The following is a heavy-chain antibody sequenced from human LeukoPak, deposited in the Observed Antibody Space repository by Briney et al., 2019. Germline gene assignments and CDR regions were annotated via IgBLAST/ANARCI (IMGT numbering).Heavy chain of an antibody. CDR3: TRQDYRGSYLFYYYMDV. D-gene: IGHD4-23*01. V-gene: IGHV3-53*01. J-gene: IGHJ6*03. CDR1: GFTVSSNY. Sequence: GGSLRLSCAASGFTVSSNYMSWVRQAPGEGLEWVSVIYSGGSTYYADSVKGRFTISRDNSKNTLYLQMNSLRAEDTAVYYCTRQDYRGSYLFYYYMDVWGKGTTVTISS. CDR2: IYSGGST.